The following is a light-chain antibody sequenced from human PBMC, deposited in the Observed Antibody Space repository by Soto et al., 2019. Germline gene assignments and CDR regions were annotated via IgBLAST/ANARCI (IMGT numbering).Light chain of an antibody. CDR1: SSDIGSNV. J-gene: IGLJ1*01. Sequence: QSVLTQPPSASGTPGQRVTISCSGSSSDIGSNVVNWYRQFPGTAPKLLIYTSDQRPSGVPDRFSGSKSGTSASLAISGLRSEDEADYYCSFYTSTYTFVFGTGTKLTVL. CDR3: SFYTSTYTFV. V-gene: IGLV1-44*01. CDR2: TSD.